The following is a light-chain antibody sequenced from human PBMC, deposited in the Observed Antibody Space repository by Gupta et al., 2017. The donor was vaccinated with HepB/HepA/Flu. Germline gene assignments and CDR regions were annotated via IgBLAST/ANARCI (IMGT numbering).Light chain of an antibody. CDR3: QSADSSGTYLWV. CDR2: KDS. Sequence: SYELPQPPSVSVSPGQTARIICSGDALPKHYAYWYQQKPGQAPVLVIYKDSERPSGIPERFSGSSSGTTVTLTISGVQAEDEADYYCQSADSSGTYLWVFGGGTKLTVL. V-gene: IGLV3-25*03. CDR1: ALPKHY. J-gene: IGLJ3*02.